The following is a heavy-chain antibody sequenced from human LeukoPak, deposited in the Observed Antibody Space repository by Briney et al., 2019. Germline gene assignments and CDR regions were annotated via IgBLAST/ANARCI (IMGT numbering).Heavy chain of an antibody. CDR3: ARGVATNRYSVDY. J-gene: IGHJ4*02. V-gene: IGHV1-3*01. CDR1: GYTFTSYA. CDR2: INAGNGNT. D-gene: IGHD5-12*01. Sequence: ASVKVSCKASGYTFTSYAMHWVRQAPGQRLEWMGWINAGNGNTKYSQKFQGRVTITRDTSASTAYMELSSRRSEDTAVYSCARGVATNRYSVDYWGQGTLVTVSS.